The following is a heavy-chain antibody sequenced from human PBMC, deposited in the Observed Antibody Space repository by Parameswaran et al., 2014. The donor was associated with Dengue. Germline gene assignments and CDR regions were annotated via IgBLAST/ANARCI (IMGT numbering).Heavy chain of an antibody. Sequence: WVRQAPGQGLEWMGGINPIFGSTNYAQKLQGRVTITADKSTRTVYMDLSSLRSDDTAVYYCAKSDASNWSQYSYYGMDVWGQGTTVTVSS. D-gene: IGHD6-13*01. CDR3: AKSDASNWSQYSYYGMDV. CDR2: INPIFGST. J-gene: IGHJ6*02. V-gene: IGHV1-69*06.